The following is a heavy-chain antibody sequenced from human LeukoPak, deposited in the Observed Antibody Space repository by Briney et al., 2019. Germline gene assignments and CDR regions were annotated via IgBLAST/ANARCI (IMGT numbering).Heavy chain of an antibody. V-gene: IGHV4-34*01. Sequence: PSETLSLTCAVYGGSFSGYYWSWIRQPPGKGLEWIGEINHSGSTNYNPSLKSRVTISVDTSKNQFSLKLSSVTAADRAVYYCARAPYYYDSSGYCDYWGQGTLVTVSS. CDR1: GGSFSGYY. CDR2: INHSGST. D-gene: IGHD3-22*01. CDR3: ARAPYYYDSSGYCDY. J-gene: IGHJ4*02.